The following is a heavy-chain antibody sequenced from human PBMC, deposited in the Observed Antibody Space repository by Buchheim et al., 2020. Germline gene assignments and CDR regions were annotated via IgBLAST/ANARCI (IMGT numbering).Heavy chain of an antibody. Sequence: EVQLLESGGGLVQPGGSLRLSCAASGFTFSSYAMSWVRQAPGKGLEWVSAISGSGGSTYYADSVKGRFTISSDNSKNTLYLQMNSLRAEDTAVYYCAKGPGTQSSIAARRGLGAFDIWGQGT. J-gene: IGHJ3*02. CDR1: GFTFSSYA. V-gene: IGHV3-23*01. D-gene: IGHD6-6*01. CDR3: AKGPGTQSSIAARRGLGAFDI. CDR2: ISGSGGST.